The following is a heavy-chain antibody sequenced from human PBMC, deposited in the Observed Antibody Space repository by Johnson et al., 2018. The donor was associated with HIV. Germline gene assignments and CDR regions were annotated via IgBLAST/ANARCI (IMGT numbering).Heavy chain of an antibody. CDR1: GFTFSTYA. CDR2: ISFDGSKK. Sequence: QVQLVESGGGVAQPGRSLRLSCTASGFTFSTYAMHWVRQAPGKGLEWVAIISFDGSKKYHADSVKGRFTISRDNSKNTLYLQMNSLRPEDTAVYYCAKGFFELDDAFDIWGQGTMVTVSS. V-gene: IGHV3-30*04. CDR3: AKGFFELDDAFDI. J-gene: IGHJ3*02. D-gene: IGHD3/OR15-3a*01.